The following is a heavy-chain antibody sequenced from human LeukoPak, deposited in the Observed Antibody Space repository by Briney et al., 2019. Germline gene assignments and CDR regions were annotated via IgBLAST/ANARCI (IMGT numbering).Heavy chain of an antibody. CDR1: GFTFSSYG. CDR2: IWYDGSNK. J-gene: IGHJ4*02. D-gene: IGHD2-15*01. CDR3: ARDDCSGGSCYLDY. V-gene: IGHV3-33*01. Sequence: PGGSLRLSCAASGFTFSSYGMHWVRQAPGKGLEWVAVIWYDGSNKYYADSVKGRFTISRDNSKNTLYLQMNSLRAEDTAVHYCARDDCSGGSCYLDYWGQGTLVTVSS.